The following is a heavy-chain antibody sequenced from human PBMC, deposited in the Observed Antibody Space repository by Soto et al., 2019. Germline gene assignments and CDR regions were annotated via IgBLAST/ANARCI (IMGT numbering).Heavy chain of an antibody. J-gene: IGHJ4*02. D-gene: IGHD3-16*01. Sequence: SETLSLTSNVSGDSINGYYWSWIRQPPGKGLEWIGCIYSSGSTKYSPSLRSRVSMSIDTPKSQFSLKLRSVTAADTAIYYCARARYYGAKNDFWGQGTLVTVSS. CDR3: ARARYYGAKNDF. CDR2: IYSSGST. V-gene: IGHV4-59*01. CDR1: GDSINGYY.